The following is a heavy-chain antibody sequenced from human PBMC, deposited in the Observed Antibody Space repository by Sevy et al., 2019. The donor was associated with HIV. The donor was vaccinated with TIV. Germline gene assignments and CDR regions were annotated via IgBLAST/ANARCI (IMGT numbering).Heavy chain of an antibody. Sequence: GGSLRLSCAASGFTFSSYWMSWVRQAPGKGLEWVANIKQEGSEKYNVDSVKGRFTISRDNAKNSLYLQMNSLRAEDTALYCCASGTPLTIVWSYYYYGMDVWGQGTTVTVSS. V-gene: IGHV3-7*01. CDR3: ASGTPLTIVWSYYYYGMDV. CDR1: GFTFSSYW. J-gene: IGHJ6*02. CDR2: IKQEGSEK. D-gene: IGHD3-9*01.